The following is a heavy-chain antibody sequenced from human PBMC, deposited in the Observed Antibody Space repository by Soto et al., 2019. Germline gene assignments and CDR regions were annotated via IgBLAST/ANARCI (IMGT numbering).Heavy chain of an antibody. CDR3: ARGAIVVVTAIPGRYFDY. V-gene: IGHV4-34*01. D-gene: IGHD2-21*02. CDR1: GGSFSGYY. J-gene: IGHJ4*02. Sequence: KTSETLSLTCAVYGGSFSGYYWSWIRQPPGKGLEWIGEINHSGSTNYNPSLKSRVTISVDTSKNQFSLKLSSLTAADTAVYYCARGAIVVVTAIPGRYFDYWGQGTLVTVSS. CDR2: INHSGST.